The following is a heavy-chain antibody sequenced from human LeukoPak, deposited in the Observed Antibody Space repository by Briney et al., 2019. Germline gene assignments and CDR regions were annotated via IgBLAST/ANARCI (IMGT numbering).Heavy chain of an antibody. D-gene: IGHD3-22*01. CDR1: GGSIISTYYN. CDR2: IYHTGTT. J-gene: IGHJ3*02. V-gene: IGHV4-39*01. CDR3: ARAPIHYDSSGYRDSGAFDI. Sequence: SETLSLTCSVSGGSIISTYYNWGWIRQPPGKGLEWIGAIYHTGTTYYNPSFESRVTISVDTSKNQFSLKLNSVTAADTAVYYCARAPIHYDSSGYRDSGAFDIWGQGTMVTVSS.